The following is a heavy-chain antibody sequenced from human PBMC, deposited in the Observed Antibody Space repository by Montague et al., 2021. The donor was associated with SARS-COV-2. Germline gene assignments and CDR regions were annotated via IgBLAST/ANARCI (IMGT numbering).Heavy chain of an antibody. V-gene: IGHV3-7*01. D-gene: IGHD3-3*01. CDR1: GFTFSSYW. Sequence: SLRLSCAASGFTFSSYWMSWVRQAPGKGLEWVANIKQDGSERYYVDSVKGRFTISRDNAKNSLYLQMNSLRAEVTAVYYCARDRRFLEWLPTLGCFDPWGQGTLVTVSS. CDR3: ARDRRFLEWLPTLGCFDP. CDR2: IKQDGSER. J-gene: IGHJ5*02.